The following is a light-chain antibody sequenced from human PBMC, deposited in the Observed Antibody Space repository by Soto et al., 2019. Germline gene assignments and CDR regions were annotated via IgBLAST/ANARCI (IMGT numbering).Light chain of an antibody. J-gene: IGKJ1*01. CDR1: QTVDSGH. CDR2: GAS. V-gene: IGKV3-20*01. Sequence: EIVLTQSPGTLPLSPGVRATLSCRASQTVDSGHLAWYQQKPGQAPRLLIYGASNRATGIPDRFSGSGSGTDFTLTISRPEPEDFAVYYCQQYGSSGTFGQGTKADNK. CDR3: QQYGSSGT.